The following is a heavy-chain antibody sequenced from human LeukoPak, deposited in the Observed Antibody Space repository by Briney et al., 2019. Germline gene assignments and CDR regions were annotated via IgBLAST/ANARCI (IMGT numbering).Heavy chain of an antibody. V-gene: IGHV3-23*01. CDR3: GPGYRFRKFFMGFDY. D-gene: IGHD6-13*01. Sequence: GGSLRLSCAASGSTFGTYAMSWVRQAPGKGLEWVSAISGSGGKTYYTDSVKGRFTISRDNSKSTLYLQMNSLRAEDTAVYYFGPGYRFRKFFMGFDYWGQGTLVTVSS. CDR1: GSTFGTYA. CDR2: ISGSGGKT. J-gene: IGHJ4*02.